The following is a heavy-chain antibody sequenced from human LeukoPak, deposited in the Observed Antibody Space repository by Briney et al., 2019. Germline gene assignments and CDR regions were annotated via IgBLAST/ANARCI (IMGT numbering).Heavy chain of an antibody. CDR1: GGSISSYY. D-gene: IGHD2-2*01. Sequence: SETLSLTCTVSGGSISSYYWSWIRQPPGKGLEWIGYIYYSGSTNYNPSLKSRVTISVDTSENQFSLKLSSVTAADTAVYYCARGRIVVVELDYWGQGTLVTVSS. J-gene: IGHJ4*02. CDR2: IYYSGST. CDR3: ARGRIVVVELDY. V-gene: IGHV4-59*01.